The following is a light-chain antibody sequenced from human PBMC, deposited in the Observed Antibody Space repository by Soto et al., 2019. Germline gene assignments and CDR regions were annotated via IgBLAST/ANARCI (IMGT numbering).Light chain of an antibody. CDR2: KAS. J-gene: IGKJ3*01. CDR3: QQYNSYSIFT. CDR1: QSIRSW. Sequence: DIQMTQSPSTLSASVGDRVIITCRASQSIRSWLAWYQQKPGKAPKLLIYKASNLESGVPSRFSGSGSGTEFTLTISSLQPDDFATYYCQQYNSYSIFTFGPGTKVDIK. V-gene: IGKV1-5*03.